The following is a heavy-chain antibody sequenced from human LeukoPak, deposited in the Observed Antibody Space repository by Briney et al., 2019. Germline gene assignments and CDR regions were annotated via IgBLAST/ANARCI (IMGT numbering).Heavy chain of an antibody. CDR2: ISSSSSYI. J-gene: IGHJ6*03. CDR1: GFTFSSYN. Sequence: GGSLRLSCAASGFTFSSYNMNWVRQAPGKGLEWVSYISSSSSYIYYADSVKGRFTISRDNAKNSLYLQMNSRRAEDTAVYYCARDPEAYYDFWRAGDYYYYMDVWGKGTTVTVSS. V-gene: IGHV3-21*01. D-gene: IGHD3-3*01. CDR3: ARDPEAYYDFWRAGDYYYYMDV.